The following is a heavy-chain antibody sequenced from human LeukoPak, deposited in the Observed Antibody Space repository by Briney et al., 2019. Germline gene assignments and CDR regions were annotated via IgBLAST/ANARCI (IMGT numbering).Heavy chain of an antibody. J-gene: IGHJ3*01. CDR1: GFTFDDYA. CDR2: ISWNSGSI. Sequence: GGSLRLSCAASGFTFDDYAMHWVRQAPGKGLEWVSGISWNSGSIGYADSVKGRFTISRDNAKNSLYLQMNSLRAEDTAVYYCARATMQEDAFDVWGQGTMVTVSS. CDR3: ARATMQEDAFDV. V-gene: IGHV3-9*01.